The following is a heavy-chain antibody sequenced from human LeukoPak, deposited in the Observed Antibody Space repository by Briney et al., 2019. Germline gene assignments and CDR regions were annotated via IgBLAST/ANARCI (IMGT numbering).Heavy chain of an antibody. Sequence: SGTLSLTCAVSGGAISSSNRWSWVRQPPGKGLEWIGEIYHSGSTNYNPSLKSRVTISVDKSKNQFSLKLSSVTAADTAVYYCARESLDYSLYYYYYMDVWGKGTTVTISS. J-gene: IGHJ6*03. D-gene: IGHD4-11*01. CDR2: IYHSGST. CDR3: ARESLDYSLYYYYYMDV. CDR1: GGAISSSNR. V-gene: IGHV4-4*02.